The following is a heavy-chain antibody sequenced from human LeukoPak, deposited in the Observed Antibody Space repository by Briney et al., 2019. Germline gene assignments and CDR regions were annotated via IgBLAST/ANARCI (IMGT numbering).Heavy chain of an antibody. D-gene: IGHD2-2*01. Sequence: GGSLRLSCAASRFTFSSYAMSWVRQAPGKGLEWVSAISGSGGSTYYADSVKGRFTISRDNSKNTLYLQMNSLRAEDTAVYYCAKAGCSSTNCYVDYWGQGTLVIVSS. CDR1: RFTFSSYA. J-gene: IGHJ4*02. CDR2: ISGSGGST. V-gene: IGHV3-23*01. CDR3: AKAGCSSTNCYVDY.